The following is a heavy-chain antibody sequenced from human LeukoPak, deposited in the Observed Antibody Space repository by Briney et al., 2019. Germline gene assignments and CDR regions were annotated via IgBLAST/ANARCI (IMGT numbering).Heavy chain of an antibody. V-gene: IGHV4-39*07. CDR1: GGSIGSTGSF. Sequence: SETLSLTCSVSGGSIGSTGSFWGWIRQPPGKGLEWIGSIYSGGITYYNPSLKSRVSISEDTFKNQFSLKMTSMTAADTAIYYCWLEKVVAAYFDSWGQGTLVTVSS. CDR3: WLEKVVAAYFDS. J-gene: IGHJ4*02. CDR2: IYSGGIT. D-gene: IGHD2-15*01.